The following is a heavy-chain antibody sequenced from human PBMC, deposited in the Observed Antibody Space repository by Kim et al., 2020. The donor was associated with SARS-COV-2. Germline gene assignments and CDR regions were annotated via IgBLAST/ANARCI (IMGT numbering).Heavy chain of an antibody. CDR2: ISYDGSNK. J-gene: IGHJ6*02. Sequence: GGSLRLSCAASGFTFSSYAMHWVRQAPGKGLEWVAVISYDGSNKYYADSVKGRFTISRDNSKNTLYLQMNSLRAEDTAVYYCARDVLAGVVVAATPPGSYYGMDVWGQGTTVTVSS. CDR1: GFTFSSYA. CDR3: ARDVLAGVVVAATPPGSYYGMDV. V-gene: IGHV3-30-3*01. D-gene: IGHD2-15*01.